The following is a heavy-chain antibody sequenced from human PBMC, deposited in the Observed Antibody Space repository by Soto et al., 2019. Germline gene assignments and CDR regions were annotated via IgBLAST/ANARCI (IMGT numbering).Heavy chain of an antibody. CDR2: ISAYNGNT. CDR3: ARDKREYSSGYNWFDP. V-gene: IGHV1-18*01. J-gene: IGHJ5*02. D-gene: IGHD6-19*01. Sequence: ASVNVSCKASGYTFTSYGISWVRQAPGQGLEWMGWISAYNGNTNYAQKLQGRVTMTTDTSTSTAYMELRSLRSDDTAVYYCARDKREYSSGYNWFDPWGQGTLVTVSS. CDR1: GYTFTSYG.